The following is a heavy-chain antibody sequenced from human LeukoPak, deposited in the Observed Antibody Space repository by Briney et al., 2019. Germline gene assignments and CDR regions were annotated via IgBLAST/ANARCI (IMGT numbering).Heavy chain of an antibody. V-gene: IGHV4-30-2*02. D-gene: IGHD3-10*01. CDR1: GGSISSGGYS. CDR3: ARRITMVRGVRGSNWFDP. CDR2: IYHSGST. J-gene: IGHJ5*02. Sequence: PSETLSLTCAVSGGSISSGGYSWSWIRQPPGKGLEWIGYIYHSGSTYYNPSLKSRVTISVDRSKNQFSLKLSSVTAADTAVYYCARRITMVRGVRGSNWFDPWGQGTLVTVSS.